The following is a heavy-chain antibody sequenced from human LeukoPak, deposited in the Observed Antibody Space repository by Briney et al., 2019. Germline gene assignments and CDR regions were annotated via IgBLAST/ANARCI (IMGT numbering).Heavy chain of an antibody. CDR3: ARVSPYNWFDP. CDR2: IYYSGST. V-gene: IGHV4-61*08. J-gene: IGHJ5*02. CDR1: GGSISSGGYS. Sequence: SETLSLTCVVSGGSISSGGYSWSWIRQPPGKGLEWIGYIYYSGSTNYNPSLKSRVTISVDTSKNQFSLKLSSVTAADTAVYYCARVSPYNWFDPWGQGTLVTVSS.